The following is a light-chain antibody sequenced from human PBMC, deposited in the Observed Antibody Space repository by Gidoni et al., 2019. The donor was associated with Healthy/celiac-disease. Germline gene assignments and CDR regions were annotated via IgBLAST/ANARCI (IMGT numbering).Light chain of an antibody. V-gene: IGKV1-39*01. Sequence: DIQMTQSPSSLSASVGDRVTITCRASQSISSYLNWYQQKPGKAPKLLIYAASSLQSGVPSRFSGSGSGTEFTRTSSRLQPEDFATYYCQQSYSTPYTFGQGTKLEIK. J-gene: IGKJ2*01. CDR1: QSISSY. CDR3: QQSYSTPYT. CDR2: AAS.